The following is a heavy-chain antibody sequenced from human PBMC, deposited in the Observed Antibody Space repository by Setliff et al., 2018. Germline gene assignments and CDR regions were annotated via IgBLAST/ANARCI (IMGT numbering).Heavy chain of an antibody. V-gene: IGHV4-4*07. CDR3: ARGRMRGSCSGPSCTYDPFDI. D-gene: IGHD2-2*01. CDR2: VYSDGDT. CDR1: GGLIYDHW. Sequence: SETLSLTCSVSGGLIYDHWWTWVRQPAGEEFQWIGRVYSDGDTEYNPSLKSRVTISVDTSNNQFSLHLTSVTAADTARYFCARGRMRGSCSGPSCTYDPFDIWGQGTPVTVSS. J-gene: IGHJ3*02.